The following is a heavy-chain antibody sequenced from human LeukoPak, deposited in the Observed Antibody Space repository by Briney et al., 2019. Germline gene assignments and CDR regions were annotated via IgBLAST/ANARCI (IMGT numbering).Heavy chain of an antibody. D-gene: IGHD4-23*01. V-gene: IGHV3-30-3*01. CDR3: AKDFQSSLLTGGKVDY. CDR2: ISYDGSNK. Sequence: GGSLRLSCAASGFTFSSYAMHWVRQAPGKGLEWVAVISYDGSNKYYADSVKGRFTISRDNSKNTLYLQMNSLRAEDTAVYYCAKDFQSSLLTGGKVDYWGQGTLVTVSS. CDR1: GFTFSSYA. J-gene: IGHJ4*02.